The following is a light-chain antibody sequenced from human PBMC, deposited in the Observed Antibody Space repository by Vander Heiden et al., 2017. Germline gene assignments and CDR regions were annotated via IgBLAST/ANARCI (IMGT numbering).Light chain of an antibody. J-gene: IGLJ3*02. V-gene: IGLV1-40*01. CDR3: QYYDSSLSVV. CDR1: RPNIGAGYD. Sequence: SVLTPPPSVSAAPGQRVTISCPRSRPNIGAGYDVHWYHHRPGTATKLLIYGNSNRPSGVPDRFSGSKSGTSASLAITGLQAEDEADYYCQYYDSSLSVVFGGGTKLTVL. CDR2: GNS.